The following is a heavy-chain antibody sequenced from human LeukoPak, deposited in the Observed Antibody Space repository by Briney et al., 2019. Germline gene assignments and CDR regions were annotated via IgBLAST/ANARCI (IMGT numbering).Heavy chain of an antibody. J-gene: IGHJ4*02. CDR2: ISSSGSTI. V-gene: IGHV3-48*03. Sequence: GSLRLSCAASGFTFSSYEINWVRQAPGKGLEWVSYISSSGSTIYYADSVKGRFTISRDNAKNSLYLQMNSLRAEDTAVYYCASLKWGSGPDYWGQGTLVTVSS. D-gene: IGHD2-15*01. CDR1: GFTFSSYE. CDR3: ASLKWGSGPDY.